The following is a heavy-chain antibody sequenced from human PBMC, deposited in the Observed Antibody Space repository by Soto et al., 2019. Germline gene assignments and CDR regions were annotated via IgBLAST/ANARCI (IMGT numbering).Heavy chain of an antibody. D-gene: IGHD5-18*01. J-gene: IGHJ6*02. Sequence: QVQLVESGGGLVKPGGSLRLSCAASGFTFSDYYMTWIRQAPGKGLEWVSYISTSGSTIYYADSVKGRFTISRDNAKNSLYLQMNSLRAEDTAVYYCAREPVDTPMVTYDYYDGMDVWGQGTTVTVSS. CDR2: ISTSGSTI. V-gene: IGHV3-11*01. CDR3: AREPVDTPMVTYDYYDGMDV. CDR1: GFTFSDYY.